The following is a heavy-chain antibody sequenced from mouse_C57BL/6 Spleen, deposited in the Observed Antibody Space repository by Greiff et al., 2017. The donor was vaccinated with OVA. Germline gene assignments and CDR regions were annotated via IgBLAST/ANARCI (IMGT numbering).Heavy chain of an antibody. CDR3: ARDLGEHWYFDV. V-gene: IGHV3-6*01. CDR1: GYSITSGYY. CDR2: ISYDGSN. Sequence: EVKLVESGPGLVKPSQSLSLTCSVTGYSITSGYYWNWIRQFPGNKLEWRGYISYDGSNNYNPSLKNRISITRDTSKNQFFLKLNSVTTEDTATYYCARDLGEHWYFDVWGTGTTVTVSS. J-gene: IGHJ1*03. D-gene: IGHD3-1*01.